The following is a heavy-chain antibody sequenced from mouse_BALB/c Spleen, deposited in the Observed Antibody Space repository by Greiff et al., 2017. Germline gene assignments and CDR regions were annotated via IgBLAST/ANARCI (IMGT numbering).Heavy chain of an antibody. J-gene: IGHJ4*01. CDR2: ISSGSSTI. Sequence: EVKLVESGGGLVQPGGSRKLSCEASGFTFSSFGMHWVRQAPEQGLEWVAYISSGSSTIYYADTVKGRFTISRDNPKNTLFLQMTSLRSEDTAMYYCARGPSTMITAYYAMDYWGQGTSVTVSS. V-gene: IGHV5-17*02. D-gene: IGHD2-4*01. CDR3: ARGPSTMITAYYAMDY. CDR1: GFTFSSFG.